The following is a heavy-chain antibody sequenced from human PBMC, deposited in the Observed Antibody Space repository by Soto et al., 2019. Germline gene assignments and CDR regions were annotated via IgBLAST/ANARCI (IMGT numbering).Heavy chain of an antibody. CDR1: GGSISSYY. D-gene: IGHD1-26*01. J-gene: IGHJ4*02. Sequence: PSETLSLTCTVSGGSISSYYWSWIRQPPGKGLEWIGYIYYSGSTNYNPSLKSRVTISVDTSKNQFSLKLSSVTAADTAVYYCARDTLVGAINYCVQGTPVTVSS. V-gene: IGHV4-59*01. CDR3: ARDTLVGAINY. CDR2: IYYSGST.